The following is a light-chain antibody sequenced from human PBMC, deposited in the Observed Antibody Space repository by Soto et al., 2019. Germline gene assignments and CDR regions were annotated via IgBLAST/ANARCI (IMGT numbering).Light chain of an antibody. V-gene: IGKV3-11*01. Sequence: EIVLTQSPATLSFSPGERVTLSCRASQSVSSNLAWYQQKPGQAPRLLIYDASNRATGIPARFSGSGSGTDFTLTISSLEPEDFAVYYCQHRSNWPLTFGPGTKVDIK. CDR1: QSVSSN. CDR2: DAS. J-gene: IGKJ3*01. CDR3: QHRSNWPLT.